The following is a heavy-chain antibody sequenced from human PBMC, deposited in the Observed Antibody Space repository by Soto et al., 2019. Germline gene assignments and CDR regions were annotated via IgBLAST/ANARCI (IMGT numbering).Heavy chain of an antibody. Sequence: QVQLVQSGAEVKKPGSSVKVSCKASGGTFSSYAISWVRQAPGQGLEWMGGIIPIFGTANYAQKFQGRVTITADESTSTVYMELSSLRSEDTAVYYCARDRGTEYSRSAYYYYYGMDVGGRGTTVSVSS. V-gene: IGHV1-69*01. CDR3: ARDRGTEYSRSAYYYYYGMDV. D-gene: IGHD6-6*01. CDR1: GGTFSSYA. J-gene: IGHJ6*02. CDR2: IIPIFGTA.